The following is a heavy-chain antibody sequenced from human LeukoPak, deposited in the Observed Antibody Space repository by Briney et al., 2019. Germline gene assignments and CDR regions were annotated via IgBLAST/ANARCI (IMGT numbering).Heavy chain of an antibody. J-gene: IGHJ4*02. D-gene: IGHD1-26*01. CDR1: GFTFSSYA. CDR3: AKESYYALDY. Sequence: GGSLRLSCAASGFTFSSYAMSWVRQAPGKGLEWVALISFDGSQKYYADSVKGRFTISRDNSKNTLYLQMNSLRAEDTAVYYCAKESYYALDYWGQGTLVTVSS. V-gene: IGHV3-30*02. CDR2: ISFDGSQK.